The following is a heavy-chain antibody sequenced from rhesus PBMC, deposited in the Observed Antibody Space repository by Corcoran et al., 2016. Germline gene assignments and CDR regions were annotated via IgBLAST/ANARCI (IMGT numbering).Heavy chain of an antibody. CDR1: GFTFSDYY. V-gene: IGHV3-178*01. D-gene: IGHD6S26*01. J-gene: IGHJ6*01. CDR2: FSNGGVRK. Sequence: EVQLVESGGGLAKPGGSLRLSCAASGFTFSDYYMDWVRQAPGKGLEWVSRFSNGGVRKWFADSVKGRFTIYRENAKNTLYLQMNSLRAEDTAVYYCARDHSSGWSGYGLDSWGQGVVVTVSS. CDR3: ARDHSSGWSGYGLDS.